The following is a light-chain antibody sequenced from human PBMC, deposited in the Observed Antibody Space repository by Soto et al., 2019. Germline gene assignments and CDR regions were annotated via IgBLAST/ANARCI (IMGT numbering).Light chain of an antibody. V-gene: IGLV1-51*01. CDR1: SSNIGNNY. CDR2: DSN. CDR3: GTWDNSLRSWV. Sequence: QSVLTQPPSVSAAPGQKVTISCSGSSSNIGNNYVSWYQQFPGTAPKLLIYDSNSRPSGIPDRFSGSKSGTSATLGITGLQTGDEADYYCGTWDNSLRSWVLGGGTKLTVL. J-gene: IGLJ3*02.